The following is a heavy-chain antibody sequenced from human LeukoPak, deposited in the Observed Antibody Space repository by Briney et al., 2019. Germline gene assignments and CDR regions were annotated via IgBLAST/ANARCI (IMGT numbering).Heavy chain of an antibody. Sequence: GGSLRLSCAAPGFTVSSNYMSWVRQAPGKGLEWVPVIYSGGSTYYADSVKGRFTISRDNSKNTLYLQMNSLRAEDAAVYYWARECMAYYDFDWGQGTLVTVSS. CDR2: IYSGGST. CDR1: GFTVSSNY. D-gene: IGHD3-3*01. V-gene: IGHV3-66*02. J-gene: IGHJ4*02. CDR3: ARECMAYYDFD.